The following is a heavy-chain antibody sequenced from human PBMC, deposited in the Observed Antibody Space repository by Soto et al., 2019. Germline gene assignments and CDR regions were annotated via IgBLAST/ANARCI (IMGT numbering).Heavy chain of an antibody. CDR1: GFTFSSYA. CDR3: AKGRTVYAPLDAFDI. CDR2: ISGSGGST. Sequence: GRSLRLSCAAAGFTFSSYAMSWVRQAPGKGLEWVSAISGSGGSTYYADSVKGRFTISRDNSKNTLYLQMNSLRAEETAVYYCAKGRTVYAPLDAFDIWGQGTMVTASS. V-gene: IGHV3-23*01. D-gene: IGHD2-8*01. J-gene: IGHJ3*02.